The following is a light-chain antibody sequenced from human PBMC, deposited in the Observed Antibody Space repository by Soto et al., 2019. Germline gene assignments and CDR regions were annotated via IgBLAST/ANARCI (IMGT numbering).Light chain of an antibody. V-gene: IGKV3-15*01. CDR3: QQYNDWPPYT. CDR2: DAS. J-gene: IGKJ2*01. Sequence: EIVMTQSPATLSVSPGERATLSCRASHSVSSNLAWYQQRPGQAPRLVIYDASTRATAIPGRFSGSGSGIEFTLTISSLQSEDFAVYYCQQYNDWPPYTFGQGTKLEIK. CDR1: HSVSSN.